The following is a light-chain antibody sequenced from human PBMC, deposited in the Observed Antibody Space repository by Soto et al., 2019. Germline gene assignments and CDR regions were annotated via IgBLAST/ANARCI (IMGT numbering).Light chain of an antibody. Sequence: QSVLTQPPSASGTPGQRVTISCSGSSSNIGTNYIDWYQHLPGVAPKLLIYTSDERPSGVPDRFSGSKSGTSASLAISGLRSEDEADYYCAAWDDSLSGHNEIFGGGTKLTVL. V-gene: IGLV1-47*01. J-gene: IGLJ2*01. CDR3: AAWDDSLSGHNEI. CDR1: SSNIGTNY. CDR2: TSD.